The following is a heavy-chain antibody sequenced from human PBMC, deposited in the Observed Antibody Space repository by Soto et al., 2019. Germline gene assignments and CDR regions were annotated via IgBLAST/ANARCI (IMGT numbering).Heavy chain of an antibody. CDR1: GGSISSGGYY. CDR3: AFDCWGQGDHRDLLYF. J-gene: IGHJ1*01. CDR2: IYYSGST. V-gene: IGHV4-31*02. D-gene: IGHD2-21*01. Sequence: PSETPAISCTVSGGSISSGGYYWSWIRQHPGKGLEWIGYIYYSGSTYYNPSLKSRVTISVDTSKNQFSLKLSSVTAAATAGYYCAFDCWGQGDHRDLLYF.